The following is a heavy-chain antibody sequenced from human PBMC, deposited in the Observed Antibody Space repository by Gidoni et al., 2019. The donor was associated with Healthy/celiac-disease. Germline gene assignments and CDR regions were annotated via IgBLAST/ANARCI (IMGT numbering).Heavy chain of an antibody. CDR1: GFTFSSEA. CDR3: AKEHHYYDSSHQGDFDY. CDR2: ISGSGGST. V-gene: IGHV3-23*01. Sequence: EVQLLESGGGLVQPGGSLRLSCAASGFTFSSEAMSWVRQAPGKGLELVSAISGSGGSTYYADSVKGRFTISRDNSKNTLYLQMNSLRAEDTAVYYCAKEHHYYDSSHQGDFDYWGQGTLVTVSS. J-gene: IGHJ4*02. D-gene: IGHD3-22*01.